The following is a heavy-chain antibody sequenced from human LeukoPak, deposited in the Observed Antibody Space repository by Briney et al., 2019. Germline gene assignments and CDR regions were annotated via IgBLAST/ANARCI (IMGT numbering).Heavy chain of an antibody. CDR3: ARAAVTTLDNWFDP. J-gene: IGHJ5*02. CDR1: GFTFSSYS. D-gene: IGHD4-17*01. Sequence: GSLRLSCAASGFTFSSYSMNWVRQAPGKRLEWVSYITSSSSIVHYAESVKGRFTISRDNAKNSLYLQMNSLRDEDTAVYYCARAAVTTLDNWFDPWGQGTLVTVSS. CDR2: ITSSSSIV. V-gene: IGHV3-48*02.